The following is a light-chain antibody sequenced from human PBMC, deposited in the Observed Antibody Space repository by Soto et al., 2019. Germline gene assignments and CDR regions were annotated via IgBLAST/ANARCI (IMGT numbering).Light chain of an antibody. V-gene: IGKV1-5*03. CDR3: QQYNSYSPS. CDR1: QSISSW. J-gene: IGKJ1*01. CDR2: KAS. Sequence: DIQMTQSPSTLPESVGDRVTITCRASQSISSWLAWYQQKPGKAPKLLIYKASSLESGVPSRFSGSGSGTEFTLTISSLQPDDFATYYCQQYNSYSPSFGQGTRV.